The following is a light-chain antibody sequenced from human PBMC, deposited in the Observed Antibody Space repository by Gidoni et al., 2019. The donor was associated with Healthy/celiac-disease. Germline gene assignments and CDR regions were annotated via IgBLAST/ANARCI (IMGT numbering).Light chain of an antibody. CDR1: SNDVGSYNR. CDR3: SSYTSSSTYV. CDR2: EVY. V-gene: IGLV2-18*02. Sequence: QSALTQPPSVSGSPGQSVTISCTGTSNDVGSYNRVSWYQQPPGTAPKLMIYEVYNRPSGVPDRFSGSKSGNTASLTISGLQAEDEADYYCSSYTSSSTYVFGSGTKVTVL. J-gene: IGLJ1*01.